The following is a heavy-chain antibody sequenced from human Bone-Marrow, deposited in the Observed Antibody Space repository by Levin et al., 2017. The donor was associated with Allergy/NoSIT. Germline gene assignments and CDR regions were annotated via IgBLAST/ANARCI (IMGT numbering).Heavy chain of an antibody. D-gene: IGHD3/OR15-3a*01. CDR2: VYPGDSDT. Sequence: KVSCKTSGFSFTNYWIAWVRQMPGKGLEWMGSVYPGDSDTRYSPSFQGQVTISADKSINTAYVQWSSLKPSATAIYYCARRTGRGYRPLSWTFTFWGQGTMVRVSS. J-gene: IGHJ3*01. CDR1: GFSFTNYW. V-gene: IGHV5-51*01. CDR3: ARRTGRGYRPLSWTFTF.